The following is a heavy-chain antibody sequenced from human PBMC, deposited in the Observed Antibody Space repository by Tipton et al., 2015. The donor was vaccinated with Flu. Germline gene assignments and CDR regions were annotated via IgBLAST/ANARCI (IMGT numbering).Heavy chain of an antibody. D-gene: IGHD3-3*01. CDR1: GGSISTYY. V-gene: IGHV4-4*07. Sequence: GLVKPSETLSLTCTVSGGSISTYYWSWIRQPAGKGLEWIGSIFHSGSTYYNPSLKSRVTISVDTSKNQFSLKLISVTAADTAVYYCARVSPGVESWFDPWGQGTLVTVSS. CDR2: IFHSGST. J-gene: IGHJ5*02. CDR3: ARVSPGVESWFDP.